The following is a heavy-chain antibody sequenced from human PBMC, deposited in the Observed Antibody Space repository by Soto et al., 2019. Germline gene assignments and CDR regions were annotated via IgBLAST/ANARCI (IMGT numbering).Heavy chain of an antibody. CDR3: ARDQGIEYQPLEGYYYYGMDV. D-gene: IGHD2-2*01. CDR1: GGSISSYY. V-gene: IGHV4-59*01. CDR2: IYYSGST. J-gene: IGHJ6*02. Sequence: SETRSLTCTVSGGSISSYYWSWIRQPPGKGLGWIGYIYYSGSTNYNPSLKRRVTISVDTSKNQFSLKLSSVTAADTAVYYCARDQGIEYQPLEGYYYYGMDVWGQGTTVTVSS.